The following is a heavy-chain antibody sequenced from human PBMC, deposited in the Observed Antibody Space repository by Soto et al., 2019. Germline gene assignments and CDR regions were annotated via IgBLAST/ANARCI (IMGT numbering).Heavy chain of an antibody. J-gene: IGHJ6*04. V-gene: IGHV3-30-3*01. CDR1: GFTFRNHA. CDR3: ARGDREEIIVVVAARPGEDGTAI. CDR2: IAHDGSNA. Sequence: QVQLVESGGGVVQPGGSLRLSCAASGFTFRNHAMHWVRQAPGKGLECLAVIAHDGSNAFYRDSVKGRFTVSRDKSKNTLYLYMNMLRSEATGVYYCARGDREEIIVVVAARPGEDGTAILGEGTTVIVSS. D-gene: IGHD2-15*01.